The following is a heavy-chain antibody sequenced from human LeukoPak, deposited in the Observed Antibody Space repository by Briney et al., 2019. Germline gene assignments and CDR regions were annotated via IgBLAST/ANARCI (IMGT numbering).Heavy chain of an antibody. CDR3: AREVKSRYDFRSGSQYNWFDP. Sequence: GASVKVSCKASGGTFSSYAISWVRQAPGQGLEWMGGIIPIFGTANYAQKFQGRVTITTDESTSTAYMELSSLRSEDTAVYYCAREVKSRYDFRSGSQYNWFDPWGQGTLVTVSS. J-gene: IGHJ5*02. CDR1: GGTFSSYA. CDR2: IIPIFGTA. D-gene: IGHD3-3*01. V-gene: IGHV1-69*05.